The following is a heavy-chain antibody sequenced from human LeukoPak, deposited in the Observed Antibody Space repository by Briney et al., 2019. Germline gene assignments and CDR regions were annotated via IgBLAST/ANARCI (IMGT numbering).Heavy chain of an antibody. CDR1: GGTFSSYA. J-gene: IGHJ4*02. D-gene: IGHD7-27*01. CDR2: IIPIFGTA. Sequence: ASAKVSCKASGGTFSSYAISWVRPAPGQGLEWMGGIIPIFGTANYAQKFQGRVTITADESTSTAYMELSSLRSEDTAVYYCARVRLGMLDYWGQGTLVTVSS. V-gene: IGHV1-69*13. CDR3: ARVRLGMLDY.